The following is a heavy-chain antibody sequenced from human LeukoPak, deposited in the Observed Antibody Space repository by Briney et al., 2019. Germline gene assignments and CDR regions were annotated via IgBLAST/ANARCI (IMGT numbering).Heavy chain of an antibody. CDR1: QHPHSSAY. CDR3: TRIHSATLNSFDS. V-gene: IGHV3-53*05. D-gene: IGHD1-7*01. J-gene: IGHJ4*02. Sequence: GESLSLTCSSPQHPHSSAYLSFVRQAPGKGLEWVSIIYTVGSTYYADSVKGRFTLSRDNSKNKLFLQMTSLRTEDTAVYYCTRIHSATLNSFDSWAQGTLVTVS. CDR2: IYTVGST.